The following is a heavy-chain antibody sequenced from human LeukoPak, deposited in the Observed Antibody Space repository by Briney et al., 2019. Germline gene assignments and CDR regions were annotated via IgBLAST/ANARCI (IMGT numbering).Heavy chain of an antibody. Sequence: SQTLSLTCTVSGGSISSGDYYWSWIRQPPGKGLEWIGYIYYSGSTYYNPSLKSRATISIDTSNNRFSLRLTSATAADTAVYYCARWSSDWENNYFDPWGQGILVTVSS. CDR1: GGSISSGDYY. CDR2: IYYSGST. V-gene: IGHV4-30-4*01. CDR3: ARWSSDWENNYFDP. D-gene: IGHD6-19*01. J-gene: IGHJ5*02.